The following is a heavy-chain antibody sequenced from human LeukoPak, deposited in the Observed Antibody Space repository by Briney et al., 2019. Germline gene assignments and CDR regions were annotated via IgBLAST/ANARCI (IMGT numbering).Heavy chain of an antibody. CDR3: ASVEYQLLWGSGYFDY. D-gene: IGHD2-2*01. CDR1: GGSFSGYY. J-gene: IGHJ4*02. CDR2: INHSGST. V-gene: IGHV4-34*01. Sequence: SETLSLTCAVYGGSFSGYYWSWIRQPPGKGLEWIGEINHSGSTNYNPSLKSRVTISVDTSKNQFSLKLSPVTAADTAVYYCASVEYQLLWGSGYFDYWGQGTLVTVSS.